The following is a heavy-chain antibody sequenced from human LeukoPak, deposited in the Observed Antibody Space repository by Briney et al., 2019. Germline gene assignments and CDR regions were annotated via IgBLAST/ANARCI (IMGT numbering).Heavy chain of an antibody. D-gene: IGHD3-10*01. Sequence: SETLSLTCTVSAGSIGSYYWSWIRQPPGKGPEWIGYIYYSGSTNYNPSLKSRVTISVDTSKNQFSLKLSSVTAADTAVYYCARARRGGLDYYYMDVWGKGTTVTVSS. CDR1: AGSIGSYY. CDR3: ARARRGGLDYYYMDV. CDR2: IYYSGST. V-gene: IGHV4-59*12. J-gene: IGHJ6*03.